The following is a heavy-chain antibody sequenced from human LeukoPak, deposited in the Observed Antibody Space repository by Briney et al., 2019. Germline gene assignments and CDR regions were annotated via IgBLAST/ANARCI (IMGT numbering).Heavy chain of an antibody. CDR3: ARLLPRSGFDY. D-gene: IGHD2-15*01. CDR2: IYHSGST. V-gene: IGHV4-38-2*02. CDR1: GYSISSGYY. J-gene: IGHJ4*02. Sequence: SETLSLTCTVSGYSISSGYYWGWIRQPPGKGLEWIGSIYHSGSTYYNPSLKSRVTISVDTSKNQFSLKLSSVTAADTAVYYCARLLPRSGFDYWGQGTLVTVSS.